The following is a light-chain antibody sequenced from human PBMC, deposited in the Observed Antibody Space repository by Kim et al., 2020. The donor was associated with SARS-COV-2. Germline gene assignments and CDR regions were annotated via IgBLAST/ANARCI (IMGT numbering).Light chain of an antibody. V-gene: IGLV1-47*01. CDR3: AAWDDSVSGWL. CDR2: RND. Sequence: QRINISCTGGSYNNGKNYGYWFQQFTGRAPKLLIYRNDQRPSGVPDRFSGSKSGTSASLAISGLRSEDEDDYYCAAWDDSVSGWLFGGGTQLTVL. J-gene: IGLJ2*01. CDR1: SYNNGKNY.